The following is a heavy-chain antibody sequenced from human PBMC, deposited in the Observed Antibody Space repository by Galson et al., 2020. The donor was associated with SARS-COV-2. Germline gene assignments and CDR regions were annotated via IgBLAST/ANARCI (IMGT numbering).Heavy chain of an antibody. Sequence: SETLSLTCAVYGGSFSGYYWSWIRQPPGKGLEWIGEINSSGSTNYNPSLKSRVTISVDTSKNHFSLKLSSVTAADTAVYYCTRHRLRPYYDFSGYYSHLDCWGQGTLVAVSS. D-gene: IGHD3-22*01. CDR3: TRHRLRPYYDFSGYYSHLDC. CDR1: GGSFSGYY. CDR2: INSSGST. J-gene: IGHJ4*02. V-gene: IGHV4-34*01.